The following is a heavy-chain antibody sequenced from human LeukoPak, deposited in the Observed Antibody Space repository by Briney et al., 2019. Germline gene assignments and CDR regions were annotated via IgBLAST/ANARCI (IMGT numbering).Heavy chain of an antibody. CDR2: ISYDGSNK. V-gene: IGHV3-30*04. CDR3: ARDRATVTSLFDI. D-gene: IGHD4-17*01. Sequence: GGSLRLSCAASGFTFSSYAMHWVRQAPGKGLEWVAVISYDGSNKYYADSVKGRFTISRDNSKNTLYLQMNSLRAEDTAVYYCARDRATVTSLFDIWGQGTMVTVSS. J-gene: IGHJ3*02. CDR1: GFTFSSYA.